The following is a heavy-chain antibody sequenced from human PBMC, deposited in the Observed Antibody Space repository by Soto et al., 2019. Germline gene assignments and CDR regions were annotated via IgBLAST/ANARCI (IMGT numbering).Heavy chain of an antibody. Sequence: GGSLRLSCAASGFTFSSYWMSWVRQAPGKGLEWVANIKQDGSEKYYVDSVKGRFTISRDNAKNSLYLQMDSLRAEDTAVYYCARLRTYYYDSGSYLPLFYHYWAQGTLVTVSS. D-gene: IGHD3-10*01. V-gene: IGHV3-7*01. J-gene: IGHJ4*02. CDR1: GFTFSSYW. CDR3: ARLRTYYYDSGSYLPLFYHY. CDR2: IKQDGSEK.